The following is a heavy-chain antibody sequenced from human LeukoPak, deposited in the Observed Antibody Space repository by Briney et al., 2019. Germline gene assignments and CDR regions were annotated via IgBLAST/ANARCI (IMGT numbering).Heavy chain of an antibody. Sequence: PSETLSLTCAVYGGSFSGYYWSWIRRPPGKGLEWIGEINHSGSTNYNPSLTSRVTISVDTSKNQFTLKLSSVTAADTAVYYCARGGIAAAGAPFDYWGQGTLVTVSS. CDR1: GGSFSGYY. D-gene: IGHD6-13*01. V-gene: IGHV4-34*01. J-gene: IGHJ4*02. CDR2: INHSGST. CDR3: ARGGIAAAGAPFDY.